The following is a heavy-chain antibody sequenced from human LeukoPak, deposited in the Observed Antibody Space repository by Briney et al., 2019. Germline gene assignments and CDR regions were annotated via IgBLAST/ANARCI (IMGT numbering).Heavy chain of an antibody. CDR3: ARDGEWKLGISAFDI. D-gene: IGHD7-27*01. CDR1: GGTFSSYA. CDR2: IIPILGIA. V-gene: IGHV1-69*04. J-gene: IGHJ3*02. Sequence: GASVKVSCKASGGTFSSYAISWVRQAPGQGLEWMGRIIPILGIANYAQKFQGRVTITADKSTSTAYMELSSLRPEDTAVYYCARDGEWKLGISAFDIWGQGTMVTVSS.